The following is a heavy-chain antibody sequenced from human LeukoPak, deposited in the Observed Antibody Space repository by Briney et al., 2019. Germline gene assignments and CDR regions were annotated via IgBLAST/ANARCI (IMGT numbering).Heavy chain of an antibody. V-gene: IGHV4-34*01. Sequence: SETLSLTCTISGGSISSYYWSWIRQPPGKGLEWIGEINHSGSTNYNPSLKSRVTISVDTSKNQFSLKLSSVTAADTAVYYCAREVSDYDILTGWIDYWGQGTLVSVSS. CDR3: AREVSDYDILTGWIDY. CDR2: INHSGST. J-gene: IGHJ4*02. CDR1: GGSISSYY. D-gene: IGHD3-9*01.